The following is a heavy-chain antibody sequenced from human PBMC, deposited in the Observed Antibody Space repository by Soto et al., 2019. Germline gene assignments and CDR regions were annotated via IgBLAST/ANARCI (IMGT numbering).Heavy chain of an antibody. CDR2: IYYSGST. D-gene: IGHD3-10*01. V-gene: IGHV4-31*03. CDR1: GGPISSGGYY. CDR3: AEQSLGYYGSGSYYGGS. J-gene: IGHJ5*02. Sequence: QVQLQESGPGLVKPSQTLSLTCTVSGGPISSGGYYWSWIRQHPGKGLEWIGYIYYSGSTYYNPSLKSRVTISVDTSKNQFSLKLSSVTAADTAVYYCAEQSLGYYGSGSYYGGSWGQGTLVTVSS.